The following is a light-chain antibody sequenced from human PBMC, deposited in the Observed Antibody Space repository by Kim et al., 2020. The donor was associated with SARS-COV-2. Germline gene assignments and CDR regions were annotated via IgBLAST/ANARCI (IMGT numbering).Light chain of an antibody. CDR1: SDHNAINY. J-gene: IGLJ2*01. Sequence: NTVTTPCPPRSDHNAINYVPWYQHRPGSAPTTVIYEDNQRPSGVPERFSGSIDSSSNSASLTISGLKTEDEADYYCQSYDSSNHVVFGGGTQLTVL. CDR2: EDN. V-gene: IGLV6-57*03. CDR3: QSYDSSNHVV.